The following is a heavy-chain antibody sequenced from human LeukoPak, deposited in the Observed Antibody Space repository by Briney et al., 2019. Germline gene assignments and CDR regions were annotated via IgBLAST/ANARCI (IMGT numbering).Heavy chain of an antibody. CDR2: ISHSGST. CDR1: GGSFSGYY. CDR3: ARVYGDHYRPFDY. J-gene: IGHJ4*02. Sequence: SETLSLTCAVYGGSFSGYYWSWIRQPPGKGLEWIGEISHSGSTNYNPSLKSRVTISVDTSKNQFSLKLSSVTAADTAVYYCARVYGDHYRPFDYWGQGTLVTVSS. D-gene: IGHD4-17*01. V-gene: IGHV4-34*01.